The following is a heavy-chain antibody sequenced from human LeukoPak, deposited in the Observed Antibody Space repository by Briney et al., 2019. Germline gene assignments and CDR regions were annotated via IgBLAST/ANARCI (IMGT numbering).Heavy chain of an antibody. CDR3: ARELRYFDWRERGGAFDI. CDR1: GGSISNYY. CDR2: IHYSGST. Sequence: SQTLSLTCTVSGGSISNYYWSWIRQPPGKGLESIGYIHYSGSTNYNPSLKSRVTISVDTSKNQFSLKLSSVTAADTAVYYCARELRYFDWRERGGAFDIWGQGTMVTVSS. J-gene: IGHJ3*02. V-gene: IGHV4-59*01. D-gene: IGHD3-9*01.